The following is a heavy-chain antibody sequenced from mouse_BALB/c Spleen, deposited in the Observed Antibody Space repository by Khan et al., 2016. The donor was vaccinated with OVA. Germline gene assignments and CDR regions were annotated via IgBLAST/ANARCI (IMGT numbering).Heavy chain of an antibody. CDR1: GDAFTNYW. CDR3: ARWGMDS. V-gene: IGHV1-63*01. CDR2: IYPGSGNT. J-gene: IGHJ4*01. Sequence: QIQLVQSGAELVRPGTSVNISCKASGDAFTNYWLGWVKQRPGHGLEWIGDIYPGSGNTYYNERLKGKVTLTADKSSSTAYLRLINLTSEDSAVYFCARWGMDSWGQGTSVTVSS.